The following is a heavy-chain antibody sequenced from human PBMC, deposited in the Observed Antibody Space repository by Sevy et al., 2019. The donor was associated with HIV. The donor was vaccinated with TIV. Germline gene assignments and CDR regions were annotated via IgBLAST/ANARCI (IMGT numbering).Heavy chain of an antibody. CDR3: ARVVEPAGIDPYYYGVDV. V-gene: IGHV1-2*02. D-gene: IGHD2-2*02. Sequence: ASVKVSCKASGYTFTDYYIHWVRQAPGQGLEWMGWINPKSGGTIYAQKFHGRVTMTRDTSISTAYMELSRLRSDDTAVYYCARVVEPAGIDPYYYGVDVWGPGATVTVSS. CDR1: GYTFTDYY. J-gene: IGHJ6*02. CDR2: INPKSGGT.